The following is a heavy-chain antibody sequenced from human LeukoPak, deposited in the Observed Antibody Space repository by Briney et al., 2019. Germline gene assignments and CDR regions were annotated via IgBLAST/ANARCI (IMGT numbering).Heavy chain of an antibody. D-gene: IGHD5-18*01. Sequence: GGSQRLSCAASGFTFSSYSMNWVRQAPGKGLEWVSSISSSSSYIYYADSVKGRFTISRDNAKNSLYLQMNSLRAEDTAVYYCARGGLGYSYSNYWGQGTLVTVSS. V-gene: IGHV3-21*01. CDR3: ARGGLGYSYSNY. CDR1: GFTFSSYS. CDR2: ISSSSSYI. J-gene: IGHJ4*02.